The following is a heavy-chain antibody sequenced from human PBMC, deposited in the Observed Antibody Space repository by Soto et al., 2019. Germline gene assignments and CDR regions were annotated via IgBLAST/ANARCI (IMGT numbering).Heavy chain of an antibody. CDR1: GFTFSSYS. CDR2: ISSSSRTI. Sequence: EVQLVESGGGLVQPGGSLRLSCAASGFTFSSYSMNWVRQAPGKGLEWVSYISSSSRTIYCADSVKGRFTISRDNAKNSLYLQSNSVGAEDTAVYYCAREWDGDGYNSGWFDPWGQGTLVTVSS. J-gene: IGHJ5*02. D-gene: IGHD5-12*01. CDR3: AREWDGDGYNSGWFDP. V-gene: IGHV3-48*01.